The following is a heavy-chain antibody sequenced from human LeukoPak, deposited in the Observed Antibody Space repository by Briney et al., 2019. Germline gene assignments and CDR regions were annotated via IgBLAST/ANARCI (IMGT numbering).Heavy chain of an antibody. Sequence: SPTLSLTFAISGDSVSINSASWTWLRQSPSRGLEWLGSTYYRSKWNTDYAVSVKGRITINPDASKNQFSLYLNSVTPEDTAVYYCARDPDSSYEWGPFDPWGQGTLVTVSS. CDR2: TYYRSKWNT. CDR3: ARDPDSSYEWGPFDP. J-gene: IGHJ5*02. V-gene: IGHV6-1*01. D-gene: IGHD1-26*01. CDR1: GDSVSINSAS.